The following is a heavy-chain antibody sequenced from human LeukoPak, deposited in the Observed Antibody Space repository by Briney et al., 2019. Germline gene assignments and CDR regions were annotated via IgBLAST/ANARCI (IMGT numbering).Heavy chain of an antibody. J-gene: IGHJ4*02. Sequence: GGSLRLSCAASGFTFSDYYMSWIRQAPGKGLEWVSYISSSGSIIYYADSVKGRFTISRDNAKNSLYLQMNSLRAEDTAVYYCARDAEYCTNGVCYPGDYGYWGQGTLVTVSS. CDR2: ISSSGSII. D-gene: IGHD2-8*01. V-gene: IGHV3-11*04. CDR3: ARDAEYCTNGVCYPGDYGY. CDR1: GFTFSDYY.